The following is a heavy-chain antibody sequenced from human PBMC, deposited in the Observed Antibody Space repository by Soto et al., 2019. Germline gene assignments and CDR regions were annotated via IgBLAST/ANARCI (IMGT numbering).Heavy chain of an antibody. J-gene: IGHJ4*02. V-gene: IGHV3-23*01. CDR2: ITSDGRT. D-gene: IGHD2-2*01. CDR3: AKNQPSWATRAAFDY. Sequence: GGSLRLSCAASGFTFSSYAMSWVRQAPGKGLEWVSIITSDGRTYYADSVKGRFTISRDNSKNTLHLQMNSLRTEDTAVYYCAKNQPSWATRAAFDYWGQGTLVTVSS. CDR1: GFTFSSYA.